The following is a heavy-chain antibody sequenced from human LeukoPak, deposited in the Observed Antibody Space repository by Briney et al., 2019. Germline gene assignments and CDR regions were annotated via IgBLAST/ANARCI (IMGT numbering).Heavy chain of an antibody. D-gene: IGHD6-19*01. CDR2: ISYDGSNK. J-gene: IGHJ6*02. CDR1: GFTFSIYG. V-gene: IGHV3-30*18. CDR3: AKGGAKSSGWSAYYYYGMDV. Sequence: GSLRLSCAASGFTFSIYGMHWVRQAPGKGLEWVAVISYDGSNKYYADSVKGRFTISRDNSKNTLYLQMNSLRAEDTAVYYCAKGGAKSSGWSAYYYYGMDVWGQGTTVTVSS.